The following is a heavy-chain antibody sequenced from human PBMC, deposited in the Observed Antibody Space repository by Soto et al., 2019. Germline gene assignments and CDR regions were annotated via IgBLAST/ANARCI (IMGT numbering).Heavy chain of an antibody. D-gene: IGHD2-21*02. J-gene: IGHJ4*02. Sequence: GGSLRLSCAASGFTFTNYWMHWVRQAPGKGLVWVSRISGDGSTTGYADSVKGRFTMSRDNAKNTVYLQMNSLRAEDTAVYYCARKQSGDSFEYWGQGTLVTVSS. CDR1: GFTFTNYW. V-gene: IGHV3-74*01. CDR3: ARKQSGDSFEY. CDR2: ISGDGSTT.